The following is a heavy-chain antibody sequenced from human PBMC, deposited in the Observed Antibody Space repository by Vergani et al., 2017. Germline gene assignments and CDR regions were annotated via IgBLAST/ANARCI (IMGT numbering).Heavy chain of an antibody. CDR2: FDPEHGEV. J-gene: IGHJ4*02. D-gene: IGHD3-22*01. Sequence: QVQLVQSASEVMKPAASVKVSCQVSGYSLTDLPIHWVRQAPGKGLEWMGGFDPEHGEVTFAHHIQSRVTMTEDRTTDTAYMELSSLRPEDTALYYCAIGTDYYDSSGYYLDYWGQGTLVTVSS. V-gene: IGHV1-24*01. CDR3: AIGTDYYDSSGYYLDY. CDR1: GYSLTDLP.